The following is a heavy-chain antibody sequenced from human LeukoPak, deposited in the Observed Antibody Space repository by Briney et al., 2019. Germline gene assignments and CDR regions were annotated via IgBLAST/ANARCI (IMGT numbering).Heavy chain of an antibody. CDR2: ISGSGGST. Sequence: GGSLRLSCAASGFTFSSYSMNWVRQGPGKGLEWVSAISGSGGSTYYADSVKGRFTISRDNSKNTLYMQMNSLRAEDTAVYYCAKAGMATYFEREDYWGQGTLVTVSS. D-gene: IGHD5-24*01. J-gene: IGHJ4*02. CDR3: AKAGMATYFEREDY. CDR1: GFTFSSYS. V-gene: IGHV3-23*01.